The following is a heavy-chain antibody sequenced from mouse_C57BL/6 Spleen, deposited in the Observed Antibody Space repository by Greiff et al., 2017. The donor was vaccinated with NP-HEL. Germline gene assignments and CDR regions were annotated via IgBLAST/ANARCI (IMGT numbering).Heavy chain of an antibody. D-gene: IGHD3-2*02. J-gene: IGHJ4*01. CDR3: ARSRTAQATYYAMDY. Sequence: VQLQESGAELARPGASVKLSCKASGYTFTSYGISWVKQRTGQGLEWIGEIYPRSGNTYYNEKFKGKATLTADKSSSTAYMELRSLTSEDSAVYFCARSRTAQATYYAMDYWGQGTSVTVSS. CDR2: IYPRSGNT. V-gene: IGHV1-81*01. CDR1: GYTFTSYG.